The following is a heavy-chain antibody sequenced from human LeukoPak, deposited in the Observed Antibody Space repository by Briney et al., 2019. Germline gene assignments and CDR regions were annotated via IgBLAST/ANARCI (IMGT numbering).Heavy chain of an antibody. CDR2: IKQDGCEK. CDR3: AGDLVGIDY. CDR1: VFTFSSYW. Sequence: GGPLRLSCAASVFTFSSYWKSWLRQARGGGVEGVANIKQDGCEKYYVDSVKGRFTLSRDNAKNSLYLQMNSRRGEDMAVYYCAGDLVGIDYWGQGNLVTVSS. V-gene: IGHV3-7*01. D-gene: IGHD2-21*01. J-gene: IGHJ4*02.